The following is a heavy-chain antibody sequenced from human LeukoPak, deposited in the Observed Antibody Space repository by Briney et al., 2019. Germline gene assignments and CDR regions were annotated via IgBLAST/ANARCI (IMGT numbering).Heavy chain of an antibody. CDR1: GDSISSRSHY. CDR2: IFYTGRT. J-gene: IGHJ4*02. CDR3: VRVGAVEMATIGYFDR. V-gene: IGHV4-39*07. D-gene: IGHD5-24*01. Sequence: SETLSLTCTVSGDSISSRSHYWAWIRQPPGKRLEWIGSIFYTGRTYYPPSLNSRVTISVDTSKNRFSLKLPSVTAADTAVYYCVRVGAVEMATIGYFDRWGQGTLVTVSS.